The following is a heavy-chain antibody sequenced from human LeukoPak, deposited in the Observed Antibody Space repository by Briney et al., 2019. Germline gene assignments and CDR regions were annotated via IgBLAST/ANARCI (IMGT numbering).Heavy chain of an antibody. CDR1: GFTVSINS. CDR2: IYSGGST. J-gene: IGHJ6*03. V-gene: IGHV3-66*01. CDR3: ARGRYSSGWLDYYYMDV. Sequence: PGGSLRLSCTVSGFTVSINSMSWVRQAPGKGLEWVSVIYSGGSTYYADSVKGRFTISRDNSKNTLYLQMNSLRAEDTAVYYCARGRYSSGWLDYYYMDVWGKGTTVTISS. D-gene: IGHD6-19*01.